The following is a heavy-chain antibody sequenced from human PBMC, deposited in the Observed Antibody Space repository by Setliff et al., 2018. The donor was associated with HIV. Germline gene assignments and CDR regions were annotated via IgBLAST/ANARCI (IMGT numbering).Heavy chain of an antibody. CDR2: IYTSGST. CDR1: GGSISSYY. Sequence: NPSETLSLTCTVSGGSISSYYWSWIRQPPGKGLEWIGYIYTSGSTNYSPSLKSRVTISVDTSKNQFSLKLSSVTAADTAVYYCARGLSFYDPGGFDYWGQGTLVTVSS. J-gene: IGHJ4*02. CDR3: ARGLSFYDPGGFDY. D-gene: IGHD3-22*01. V-gene: IGHV4-4*09.